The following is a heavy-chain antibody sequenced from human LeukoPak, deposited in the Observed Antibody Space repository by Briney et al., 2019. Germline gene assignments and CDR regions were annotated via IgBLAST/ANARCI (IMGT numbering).Heavy chain of an antibody. Sequence: GGSLRLSCAASGFTFSSYWMSWVRQAPGKGLEWVANIKQDGSEKYYVDSVRGRFTISRDNAKNSLYLQMNSLRAEDTAVYYCAREGSPAGYYYYGMDVWGQGTTVTVSS. V-gene: IGHV3-7*03. D-gene: IGHD6-13*01. CDR3: AREGSPAGYYYYGMDV. J-gene: IGHJ6*02. CDR2: IKQDGSEK. CDR1: GFTFSSYW.